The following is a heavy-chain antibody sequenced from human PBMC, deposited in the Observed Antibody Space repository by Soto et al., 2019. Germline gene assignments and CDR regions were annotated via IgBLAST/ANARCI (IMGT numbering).Heavy chain of an antibody. V-gene: IGHV3-15*01. J-gene: IGHJ6*03. CDR1: GFTFSNAW. CDR3: TTEAYYGSGSSDDYYYYMDV. D-gene: IGHD3-10*01. Sequence: GGSLRLSCAASGFTFSNAWMSWVRQAPGKGLEWVGRIKSKTDGGTTDYAAPVKGRFTISRDDSKNTLYLQMNSLKTEDTAVYYCTTEAYYGSGSSDDYYYYMDVWGKGTTVTVSS. CDR2: IKSKTDGGTT.